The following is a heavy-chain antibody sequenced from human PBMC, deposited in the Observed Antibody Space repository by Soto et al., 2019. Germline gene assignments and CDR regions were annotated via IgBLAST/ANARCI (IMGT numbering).Heavy chain of an antibody. CDR3: ATGHLIAAAGNQDYGMDV. Sequence: SETLSLTYTVSGGSISSRSYYWGWIRQPPGKGLEWIGSIYYSGSTYYNPSLKSRVTISVDTSKNQFSLKLSSVTAADTAVYYCATGHLIAAAGNQDYGMDVWGQGTTVT. CDR1: GGSISSRSYY. V-gene: IGHV4-39*01. J-gene: IGHJ6*02. D-gene: IGHD6-13*01. CDR2: IYYSGST.